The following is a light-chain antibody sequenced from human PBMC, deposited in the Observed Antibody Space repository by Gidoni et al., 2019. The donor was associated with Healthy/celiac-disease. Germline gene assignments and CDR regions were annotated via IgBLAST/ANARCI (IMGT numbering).Light chain of an antibody. CDR1: KSISSE. J-gene: IGKJ4*01. V-gene: IGKV1-39*01. Sequence: DIQLPQSPSSLSASVGHNVTITCRESKSISSELNWYQQKPGKAPNLLIYAASSLPIGVPSRVSGSGSGSDFTITISSLQHEDFATYYCQQSYSTPLTFGGGTKVEIK. CDR2: AAS. CDR3: QQSYSTPLT.